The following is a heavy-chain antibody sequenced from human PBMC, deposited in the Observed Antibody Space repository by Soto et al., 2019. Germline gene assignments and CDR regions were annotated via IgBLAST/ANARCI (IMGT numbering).Heavy chain of an antibody. D-gene: IGHD2-2*01. CDR2: IIPIFGTA. J-gene: IGHJ6*02. CDR3: ARDPLRLYVVVPAASWGYYYYGMDV. Sequence: SVKVSCKASGGTLSSYAISWVRQAPGQGREWMGGIIPIFGTANYAQKFQGRVTITADESTSTAYMELSSLRSEDTAVYYCARDPLRLYVVVPAASWGYYYYGMDVWGQGTTVTVSS. V-gene: IGHV1-69*13. CDR1: GGTLSSYA.